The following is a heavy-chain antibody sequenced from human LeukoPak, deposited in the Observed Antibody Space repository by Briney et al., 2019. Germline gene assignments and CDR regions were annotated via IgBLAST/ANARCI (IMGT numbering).Heavy chain of an antibody. Sequence: SETLSLTCTVSGGSISSYYWSWIRQPAGKGLEWIGRIYTSGSTNYNPSLKSRVTISVDTSKNQFSLKLSSVTAADTAVYYCAREPAYCSGGSCYEGDGYFDYWGQGTLVTVSS. CDR1: GGSISSYY. CDR2: IYTSGST. J-gene: IGHJ4*02. V-gene: IGHV4-4*07. CDR3: AREPAYCSGGSCYEGDGYFDY. D-gene: IGHD2-15*01.